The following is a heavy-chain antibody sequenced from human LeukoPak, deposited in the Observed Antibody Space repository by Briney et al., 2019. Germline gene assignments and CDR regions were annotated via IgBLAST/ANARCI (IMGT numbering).Heavy chain of an antibody. CDR3: ARDPRAYYDFWSGFLGAFDI. Sequence: PSETLSLTCTVSGGSISSGGYYWSWIRQHPGKGLEWIGYIYYSGSTYYNPSLKSRVTMSVDTSKNQFSLKLSSVTAADTAVYYCARDPRAYYDFWSGFLGAFDIWGQGTMVTVSS. CDR2: IYYSGST. D-gene: IGHD3-3*01. J-gene: IGHJ3*02. CDR1: GGSISSGGYY. V-gene: IGHV4-31*03.